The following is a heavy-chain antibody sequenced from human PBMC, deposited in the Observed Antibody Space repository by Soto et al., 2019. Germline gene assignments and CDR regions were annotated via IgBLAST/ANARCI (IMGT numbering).Heavy chain of an antibody. D-gene: IGHD3-10*01. J-gene: IGHJ4*02. CDR3: ARQTNYYGSGSYQYYFDY. CDR2: IYYSGSP. V-gene: IGHV4-39*01. Sequence: SETLSLTYTVSGGSISSSSYYWGWIRQPPGKGLEWIGSIYYSGSPYYNPSLKSRVTISVDTSKNQFSLKLSSVTAADTAVYYCARQTNYYGSGSYQYYFDYWGQGTPVTVSS. CDR1: GGSISSSSYY.